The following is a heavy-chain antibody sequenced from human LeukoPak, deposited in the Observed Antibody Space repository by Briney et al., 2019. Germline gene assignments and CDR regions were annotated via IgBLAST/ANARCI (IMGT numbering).Heavy chain of an antibody. CDR1: GYTFTSYD. D-gene: IGHD2-21*01. J-gene: IGHJ4*02. Sequence: GASVKVSCKASGYTFTSYDINWVRQATGQGLEWTGWMNPNSGNTGYAQKFQGRVTMTRNTSISTAYMELSSLRSEDTAVYYCARVGGDTATNRYWGQGTLVTVSS. CDR3: ARVGGDTATNRY. CDR2: MNPNSGNT. V-gene: IGHV1-8*01.